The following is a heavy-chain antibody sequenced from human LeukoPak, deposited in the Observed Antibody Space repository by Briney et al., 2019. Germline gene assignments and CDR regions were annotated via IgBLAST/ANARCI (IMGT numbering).Heavy chain of an antibody. CDR2: ISSSSSYI. J-gene: IGHJ4*02. V-gene: IGHV3-21*01. CDR3: ARDGDLLEPPY. CDR1: GFTFSSYS. D-gene: IGHD1-1*01. Sequence: GGSLRLSCAASGFTFSSYSMNWVRQAPGKGLEWVSSISSSSSYIYYADSAKGRFTISRDNAKNSLYLQMNSLRAEDTAVYYCARDGDLLEPPYWGQGTLVTVSS.